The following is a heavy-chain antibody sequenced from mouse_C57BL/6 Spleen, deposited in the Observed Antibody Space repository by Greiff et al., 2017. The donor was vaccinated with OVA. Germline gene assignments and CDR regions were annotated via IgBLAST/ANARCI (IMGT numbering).Heavy chain of an antibody. J-gene: IGHJ3*01. V-gene: IGHV1-15*01. D-gene: IGHD2-3*01. CDR1: GYTFTDYE. CDR2: IDPETGGT. CDR3: TRDGYYGGWFAY. Sequence: QVQLQQSGAELVRPGASVTLSCKASGYTFTDYEMHWVKQTPVHGLKWIGAIDPETGGTAYNQKFKGKAILTADKSSSTAYMELRSLTSEDSAVYYCTRDGYYGGWFAYWGQGTLVTVSA.